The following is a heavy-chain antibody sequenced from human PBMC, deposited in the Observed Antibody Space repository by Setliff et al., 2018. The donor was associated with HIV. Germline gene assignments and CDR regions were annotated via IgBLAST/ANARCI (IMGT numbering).Heavy chain of an antibody. CDR2: IIPIFGTA. D-gene: IGHD3-22*01. J-gene: IGHJ4*02. V-gene: IGHV1-69*13. Sequence: SVKVSCKASGYTFTSFGISWVRQAPGQGLEWMGGIIPIFGTANYAQKFQGRVTITADESTSTAYVYLSSLRSEDTAVYYCARDYYDSSGYIFFPGLPDYWGQGTLVTVSS. CDR1: GYTFTSFG. CDR3: ARDYYDSSGYIFFPGLPDY.